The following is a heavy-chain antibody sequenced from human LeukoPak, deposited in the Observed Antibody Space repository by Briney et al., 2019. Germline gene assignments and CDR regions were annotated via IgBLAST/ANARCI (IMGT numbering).Heavy chain of an antibody. CDR2: IIPILGIA. D-gene: IGHD5-18*01. V-gene: IGHV1-69*04. CDR1: GGTFSSYA. J-gene: IGHJ4*02. Sequence: SVKVSCKASGGTFSSYAISWVRQAPGQGLEWMGRIIPILGIANYAQKFQGRVTITADKSTSTAYMELSSLRSEDTAVYYCASPRQGYSYGPEDYWGQGTLVTVSS. CDR3: ASPRQGYSYGPEDY.